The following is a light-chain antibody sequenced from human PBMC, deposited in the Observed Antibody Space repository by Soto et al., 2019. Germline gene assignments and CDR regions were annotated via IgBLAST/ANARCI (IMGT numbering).Light chain of an antibody. Sequence: IQMTQSPSTLSSSLGDRVTITWRSSQSVRGCLAWYQEKPGRAPKFLIYDASSLGSGVPSRFSGSGSGTELTLTISSLQTDDFANYYCQQYNSYSPLTFGGGTKVDIK. CDR2: DAS. CDR1: QSVRGC. J-gene: IGKJ4*01. CDR3: QQYNSYSPLT. V-gene: IGKV1-5*01.